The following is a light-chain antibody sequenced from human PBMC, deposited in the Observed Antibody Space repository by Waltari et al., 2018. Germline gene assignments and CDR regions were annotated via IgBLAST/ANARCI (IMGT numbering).Light chain of an antibody. CDR3: MQGTHFPPYS. CDR2: KVS. V-gene: IGKV2-30*02. Sequence: DVVMTQSPLSLPITPGQPAPMTCRSSQSLLHSNGNTYLSWFLQKPGQPPRRLIYKVSNRDSGVPDRFSGSGAGTDFTLEISRVEAEDVGVYYCMQGTHFPPYSFGQGTKVEIK. J-gene: IGKJ2*03. CDR1: QSLLHSNGNTY.